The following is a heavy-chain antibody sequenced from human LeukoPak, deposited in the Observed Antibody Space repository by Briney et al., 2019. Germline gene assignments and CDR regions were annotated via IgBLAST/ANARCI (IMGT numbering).Heavy chain of an antibody. D-gene: IGHD5-24*01. CDR3: ARDETWLQF. Sequence: GGSLRLSCAASGFTFSDYYMSWLRQAPGKGVEWVSYISSSGSNIYYADSMKGRFTISRDNAKNSLYLQMNSLRAEDTAVYYCARDETWLQFWGQGTLVTVSS. CDR2: ISSSGSNI. V-gene: IGHV3-11*01. CDR1: GFTFSDYY. J-gene: IGHJ4*02.